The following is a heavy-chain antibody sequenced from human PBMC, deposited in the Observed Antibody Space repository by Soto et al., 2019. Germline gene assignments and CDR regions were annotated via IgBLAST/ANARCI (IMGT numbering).Heavy chain of an antibody. CDR3: AKALAAPFGVVIPYYFDY. D-gene: IGHD3-3*01. CDR2: ISGSGGST. J-gene: IGHJ4*02. Sequence: GGSLRLSCAASGFTFSSYAMSWVRQAPGKGLEWVSAISGSGGSTYYADSVKGRFTISRDNSKNTLYLQMNSLRAEDTAVYYCAKALAAPFGVVIPYYFDYWGQGTLVTVSS. V-gene: IGHV3-23*01. CDR1: GFTFSSYA.